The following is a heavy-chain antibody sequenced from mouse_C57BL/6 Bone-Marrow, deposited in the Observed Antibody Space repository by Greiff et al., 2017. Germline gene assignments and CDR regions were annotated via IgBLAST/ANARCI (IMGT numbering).Heavy chain of an antibody. CDR3: ERRRWLRRVYAMDY. CDR1: GYTFTSYT. J-gene: IGHJ4*01. D-gene: IGHD2-2*01. V-gene: IGHV1-4*01. Sequence: VQLQQSGAELARPGASVKMSCKASGYTFTSYTMHWVKQRPGQGLEWIGYINPSSGYTKYNQKFKDKATLTADKSSSTAYMQLSSLTSEDSAVYYWERRRWLRRVYAMDYWGQGASVTVSS. CDR2: INPSSGYT.